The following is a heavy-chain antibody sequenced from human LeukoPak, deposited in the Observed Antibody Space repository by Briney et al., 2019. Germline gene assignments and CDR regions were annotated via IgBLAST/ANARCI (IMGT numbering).Heavy chain of an antibody. V-gene: IGHV4-34*01. CDR2: INHSGST. D-gene: IGHD3-3*01. CDR1: GGSFSGYH. J-gene: IGHJ4*02. CDR3: ARGGLRFLEWLLPFDY. Sequence: KSSETLSLTCAVYGGSFSGYHWSWIRQPPGKGLEWIREINHSGSTNYNPSLKSRVTISVDTSKNQFSLKLSSVTAADTAVYYCARGGLRFLEWLLPFDYWGQGTLVTVSS.